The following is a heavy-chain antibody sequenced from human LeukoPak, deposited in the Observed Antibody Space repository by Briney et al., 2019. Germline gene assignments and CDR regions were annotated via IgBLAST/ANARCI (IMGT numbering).Heavy chain of an antibody. Sequence: SVKVSCKASGGTFSSYAISWVRQAPGQGLEWMGGIIPIFGTANYAQKFQGRVTITADKSTSTAYMELSSLRSEDTAVYYCANGYCSGGSCYLDYWGQGTLVTVSS. CDR1: GGTFSSYA. J-gene: IGHJ4*02. D-gene: IGHD2-15*01. V-gene: IGHV1-69*06. CDR3: ANGYCSGGSCYLDY. CDR2: IIPIFGTA.